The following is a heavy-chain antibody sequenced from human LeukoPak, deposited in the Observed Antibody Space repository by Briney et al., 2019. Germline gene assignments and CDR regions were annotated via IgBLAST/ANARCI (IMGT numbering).Heavy chain of an antibody. D-gene: IGHD3-3*01. CDR2: MNPNSGNT. CDR1: GYTFTSYD. CDR3: ARGTPLYYDFWSGYYTGFDY. V-gene: IGHV1-8*01. Sequence: ASVKVSCKASGYTFTSYDINWVRQATGQGLEWMGWMNPNSGNTGYAQKFQGRVTMTRNTSISTAYMELSSLRSEDTAVYYCARGTPLYYDFWSGYYTGFDYWGQGTLVTVSS. J-gene: IGHJ4*02.